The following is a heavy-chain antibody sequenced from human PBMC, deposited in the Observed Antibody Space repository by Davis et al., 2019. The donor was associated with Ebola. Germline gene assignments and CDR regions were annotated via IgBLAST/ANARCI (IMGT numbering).Heavy chain of an antibody. CDR1: GFSVSESY. CDR2: ISSSSSYI. D-gene: IGHD3-22*01. V-gene: IGHV3-21*01. Sequence: GESLKISCAASGFSVSESYMTWVRQAPGKGLEWVSSISSSSSYIYYADSVKGRYTISRDNAKNSLYLQMNNLRAEDTAVYYCTRDNLYYYDTSGYHDVFDMWGQGTMVTVSS. J-gene: IGHJ3*02. CDR3: TRDNLYYYDTSGYHDVFDM.